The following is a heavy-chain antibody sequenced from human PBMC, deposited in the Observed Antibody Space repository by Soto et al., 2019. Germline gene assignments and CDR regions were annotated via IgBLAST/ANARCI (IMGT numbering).Heavy chain of an antibody. CDR3: AKATYSSGWPDEFDY. Sequence: GGSLRLSCAASGFTFSSYAMSWVRQAPGKGLEWVSAISGSGGSTYYADSVKGRFTISRDNSKNTLYLQMNSLRAEDTAVYYCAKATYSSGWPDEFDYWGQGTLVTVSS. J-gene: IGHJ4*02. V-gene: IGHV3-23*01. D-gene: IGHD6-19*01. CDR2: ISGSGGST. CDR1: GFTFSSYA.